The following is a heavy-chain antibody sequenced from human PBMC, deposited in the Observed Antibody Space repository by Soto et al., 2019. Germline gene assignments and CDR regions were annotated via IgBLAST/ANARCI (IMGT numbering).Heavy chain of an antibody. J-gene: IGHJ3*02. V-gene: IGHV1-8*01. CDR3: ARDSYDSSGYDAFDI. D-gene: IGHD3-22*01. CDR2: MNPNSGNT. Sequence: ASVKVSCKASGYTFTSYEINWVRQATGQGLEWMGWMNPNSGNTGYAQKFQGRVTMTRNTSISTAYMELSSLRSEDTAVYYCARDSYDSSGYDAFDIWGQGTMVTASS. CDR1: GYTFTSYE.